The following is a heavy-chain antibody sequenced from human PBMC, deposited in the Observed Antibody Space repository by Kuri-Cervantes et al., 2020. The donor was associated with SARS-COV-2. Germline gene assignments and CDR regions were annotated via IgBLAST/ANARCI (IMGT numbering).Heavy chain of an antibody. CDR1: GFTFRDYY. J-gene: IGHJ4*02. Sequence: GGSLRLSCVASGFTFRDYYMSWIRRAPGKGLEWISYISSSDSTTYYADSVKGRLTISRDNAKRTLFLQMNSLRVDDTAVYYCSRDQVSAAGTANYWGQGALVTVSS. CDR2: ISSSDSTT. D-gene: IGHD6-13*01. CDR3: SRDQVSAAGTANY. V-gene: IGHV3-11*01.